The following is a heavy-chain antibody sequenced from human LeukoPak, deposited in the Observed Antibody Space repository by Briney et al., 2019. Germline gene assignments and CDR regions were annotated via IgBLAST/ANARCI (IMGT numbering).Heavy chain of an antibody. CDR2: ISYDGSNE. D-gene: IGHD4-11*01. CDR3: AKGGHYSFFDY. Sequence: GGSLRLSCAASGFTFSSYAMHWVRQAPGKGLEWVAVISYDGSNEYYADSVKGRFTISRDNSKNTHYLQMSSLRAEDTGIYYCAKGGHYSFFDYWGQGTLVTVSS. V-gene: IGHV3-30-3*01. CDR1: GFTFSSYA. J-gene: IGHJ4*02.